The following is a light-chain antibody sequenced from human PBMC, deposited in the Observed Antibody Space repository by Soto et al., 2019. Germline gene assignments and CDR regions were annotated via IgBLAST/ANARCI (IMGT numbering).Light chain of an antibody. CDR2: GAS. CDR3: QQYGSSPTWT. V-gene: IGKV3-20*01. CDR1: QIVSSNY. J-gene: IGKJ1*01. Sequence: ESVLTQSPGPPSFSPGERATLSCRASQIVSSNYLAWYQQKPGQAPRLLIYGASTRASGIPDRFSGSGSGTDLTLTISRLEPEDSAVYYCQQYGSSPTWTFGQGTKVDIK.